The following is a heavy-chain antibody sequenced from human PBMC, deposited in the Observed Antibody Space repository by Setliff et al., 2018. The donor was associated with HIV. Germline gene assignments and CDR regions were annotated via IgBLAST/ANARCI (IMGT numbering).Heavy chain of an antibody. J-gene: IGHJ4*02. V-gene: IGHV4-34*01. CDR1: GGSFSGYY. CDR2: VNHRGVI. D-gene: IGHD3-22*01. Sequence: ASETLSLTFTVYGGSFSGYYWTWIRQPPGKGLEFIGEVNHRGVIKYLSSLKSRVTMAVDTSKKQFSLKLKSVTAADTAVYYCFLFYDDRSGFYWDWGQGTPVTVSS. CDR3: FLFYDDRSGFYWD.